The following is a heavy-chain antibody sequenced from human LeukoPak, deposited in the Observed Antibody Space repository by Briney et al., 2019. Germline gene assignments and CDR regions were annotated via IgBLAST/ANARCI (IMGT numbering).Heavy chain of an antibody. D-gene: IGHD2-2*02. Sequence: SGTLSLTCAVSGGSISSDNWWSWVRQPPGKGLEWIGEIYHSGSTNYNPSPQSRVTISVDKSNNHFSLRLTSVTAADTAVYYCARDGFVVVPAAIQRYYYYYMDVWGKGTTVTVSS. CDR3: ARDGFVVVPAAIQRYYYYYMDV. J-gene: IGHJ6*03. CDR1: GGSISSDNW. V-gene: IGHV4-4*02. CDR2: IYHSGST.